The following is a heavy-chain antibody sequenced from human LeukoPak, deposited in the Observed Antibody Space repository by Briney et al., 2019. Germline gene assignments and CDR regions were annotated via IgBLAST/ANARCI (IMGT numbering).Heavy chain of an antibody. CDR3: ARVPSSSGAAPYDY. CDR2: IYYSGST. V-gene: IGHV4-39*07. CDR1: GGSISSSSYY. Sequence: SETLSLTCTVSGGSISSSSYYWGWIRQPPGKGLEWIGSIYYSGSTYYNPSLKSRVTISVDTSKNQFSLKLSSVTAADTAVYYCARVPSSSGAAPYDYWGQGTLVTVSS. J-gene: IGHJ4*02. D-gene: IGHD6-6*01.